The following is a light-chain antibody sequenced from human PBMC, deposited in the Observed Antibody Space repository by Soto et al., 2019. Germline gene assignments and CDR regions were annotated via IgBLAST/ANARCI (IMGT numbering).Light chain of an antibody. Sequence: QSALTQPRSVSGSPGQSVTVSCIGTSSDVGGYNSVSWYQHHPGKAPKLMIYDVSKRPSGVPDRFSGSKSGNTASLTISGLQAEDEADYYCCSYIGSYSYVFGTGTQLTVL. CDR3: CSYIGSYSYV. J-gene: IGLJ1*01. CDR2: DVS. CDR1: SSDVGGYNS. V-gene: IGLV2-11*01.